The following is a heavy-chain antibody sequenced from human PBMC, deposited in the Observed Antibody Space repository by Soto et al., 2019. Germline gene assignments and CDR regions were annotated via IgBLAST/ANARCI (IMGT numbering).Heavy chain of an antibody. J-gene: IGHJ4*02. Sequence: SETLSLTCTVSGGSISYYYWGWIRQPPGKGLEWIGSIYYGGNTHYNPSLKSRVTISVDTSMNQFSLNLDSVTAVDSAVYYCVRGGYVHAFDYWGQGALVTVSS. V-gene: IGHV4-59*01. D-gene: IGHD5-12*01. CDR1: GGSISYYY. CDR2: IYYGGNT. CDR3: VRGGYVHAFDY.